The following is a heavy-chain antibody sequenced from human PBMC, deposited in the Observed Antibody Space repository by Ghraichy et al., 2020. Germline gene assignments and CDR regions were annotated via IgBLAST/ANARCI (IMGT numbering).Heavy chain of an antibody. D-gene: IGHD3-10*01. Sequence: SETLSLTCTVSGGSISSGGYYWSWIRQHPGKGLEWIGYIYYSGSTYYNPSLKSRVTISVDTSKNQFSLKLSSVTAADTAVYYCARKRITSGRAFDYWGQGTLVTVSS. V-gene: IGHV4-31*03. CDR1: GGSISSGGYY. CDR3: ARKRITSGRAFDY. J-gene: IGHJ4*02. CDR2: IYYSGST.